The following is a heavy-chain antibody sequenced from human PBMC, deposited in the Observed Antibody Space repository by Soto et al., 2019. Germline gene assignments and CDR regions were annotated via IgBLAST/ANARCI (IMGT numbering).Heavy chain of an antibody. D-gene: IGHD6-6*01. CDR1: GGSISNDNYF. Sequence: QLQLQESGPGLVKPSETLSLTCTVSGGSISNDNYFWGWIRQPPGKGLEWIGTIYYSGTTYYNPSLRSRVTLSVDTSKNQYSLKLSSMTAADTAVYYRATHGGTTARRFESWGQGTLVTVSS. J-gene: IGHJ4*02. CDR3: ATHGGTTARRFES. V-gene: IGHV4-39*01. CDR2: IYYSGTT.